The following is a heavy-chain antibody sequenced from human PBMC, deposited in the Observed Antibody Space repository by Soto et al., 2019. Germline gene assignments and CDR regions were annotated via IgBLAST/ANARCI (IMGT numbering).Heavy chain of an antibody. CDR1: AGSISRGGYF. J-gene: IGHJ5*02. CDR2: IYYSGST. Sequence: TLSVTYTVSAGSISRGGYFWSWIRQQPGKGLEWIGYIYYSGSTYYNPSLKSRVTISVDTSKNQFSLKLSSVTAADTAVYYCARGQGWFGELCCDWFEPWGQGTLVTVSS. V-gene: IGHV4-31*03. CDR3: ARGQGWFGELCCDWFEP. D-gene: IGHD3-10*01.